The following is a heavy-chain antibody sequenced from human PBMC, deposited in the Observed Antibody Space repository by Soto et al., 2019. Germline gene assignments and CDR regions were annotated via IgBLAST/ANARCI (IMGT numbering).Heavy chain of an antibody. Sequence: QVQLQESGPGLVKPSETLSLTCTVSGGSISPYYWSWIRQPPGKGLEWIGYVYYSGNTNYNPSLESRVTQSVDTSRNRFSLNLTSATAADTAVYYCARKGAAASYAHYYMDVWGRGTAVTVSS. CDR1: GGSISPYY. CDR3: ARKGAAASYAHYYMDV. CDR2: VYYSGNT. J-gene: IGHJ6*03. D-gene: IGHD6-13*01. V-gene: IGHV4-59*01.